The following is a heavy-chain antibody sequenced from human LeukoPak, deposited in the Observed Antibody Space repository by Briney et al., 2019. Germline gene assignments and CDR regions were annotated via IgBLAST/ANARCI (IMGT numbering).Heavy chain of an antibody. CDR1: GLTFSTAW. Sequence: PGGSLRLSCAVSGLTFSTAWMSWVRQAPGKGLEWVGRIKNKGDGGTTDYAAPAKGRFTISRDDSKNTLYLQMNSLETEDTAVYYCAREGIGGGAFDIWGQGTMVTVSA. V-gene: IGHV3-15*01. CDR2: IKNKGDGGTT. J-gene: IGHJ3*02. D-gene: IGHD2/OR15-2a*01. CDR3: AREGIGGGAFDI.